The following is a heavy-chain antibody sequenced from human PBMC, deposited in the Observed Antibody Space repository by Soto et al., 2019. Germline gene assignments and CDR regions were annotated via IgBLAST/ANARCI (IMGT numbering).Heavy chain of an antibody. J-gene: IGHJ4*02. CDR2: ISYDGSNK. V-gene: IGHV3-30-3*01. CDR1: GFTFSSYA. CDR3: ARDPPETYYYDSSGYYDYFDY. Sequence: QVQLVESGGGVVQPGRSLRLSCAASGFTFSSYAMHWVRQAPGNGLEWVAVISYDGSNKYYADSVKGRFTISRDNSKNTLYLQMNSLRAEDTAVYYCARDPPETYYYDSSGYYDYFDYWGQGTLVTVSS. D-gene: IGHD3-22*01.